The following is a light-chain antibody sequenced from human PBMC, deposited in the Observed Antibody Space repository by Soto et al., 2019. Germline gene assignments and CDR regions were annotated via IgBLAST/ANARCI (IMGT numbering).Light chain of an antibody. V-gene: IGKV1-9*01. J-gene: IGKJ2*01. Sequence: DIQLTQSPSFLSASVGDRVTITCRASQGISSYLAWYQQKPGKAPKLLIYAASTLQSGVPSRFSGSGSGTEFTLTIRSLQPEDFATYYCQQLNSYPYTFDQGNKLEIK. CDR2: AAS. CDR3: QQLNSYPYT. CDR1: QGISSY.